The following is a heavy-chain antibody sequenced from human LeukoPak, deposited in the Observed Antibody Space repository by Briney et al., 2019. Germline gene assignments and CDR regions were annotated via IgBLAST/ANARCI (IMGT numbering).Heavy chain of an antibody. CDR1: GYTLTELS. CDR3: ATGPPYDSSGYPYFQH. Sequence: ASVKVSCKVSGYTLTELSMHWVRQAPGKGLEWMGGFDPEDGETIYAQKFQGRVTMTEDTSTDTVYMELSSLRSEDTAVYYCATGPPYDSSGYPYFQHWGQGTLVTVSS. CDR2: FDPEDGET. J-gene: IGHJ1*01. V-gene: IGHV1-24*01. D-gene: IGHD3-22*01.